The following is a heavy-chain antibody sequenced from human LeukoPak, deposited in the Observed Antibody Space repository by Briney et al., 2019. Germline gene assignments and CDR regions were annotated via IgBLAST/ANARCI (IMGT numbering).Heavy chain of an antibody. D-gene: IGHD6-13*01. V-gene: IGHV1-3*01. CDR2: INAGNGNT. CDR3: ARWGGSSWYKSALDY. Sequence: ASVKVSCKASGYTFTSYAMHWVRQAPGQRLEWMGWINAGNGNTKYSQKFQGRVTMTRNTSISTAYMELSSLRSEDTAVYYCARWGGSSWYKSALDYWGQGTLVTVSS. CDR1: GYTFTSYA. J-gene: IGHJ4*02.